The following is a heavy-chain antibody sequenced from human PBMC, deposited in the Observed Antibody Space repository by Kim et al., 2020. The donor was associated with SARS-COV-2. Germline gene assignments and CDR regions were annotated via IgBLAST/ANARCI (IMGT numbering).Heavy chain of an antibody. V-gene: IGHV3-30*04. CDR1: GFTFSSYA. J-gene: IGHJ4*02. CDR2: ISYDGSNK. CDR3: ARDGIAAAGENGPYDY. D-gene: IGHD6-13*01. Sequence: GGSLRLSCAASGFTFSSYAMHWVRQAPGKGLEWVAVISYDGSNKYYVDSVKGRFTISRDNSKNTLYLQMNSLRAEDTAVYYCARDGIAAAGENGPYDYWGQGTLVTVSS.